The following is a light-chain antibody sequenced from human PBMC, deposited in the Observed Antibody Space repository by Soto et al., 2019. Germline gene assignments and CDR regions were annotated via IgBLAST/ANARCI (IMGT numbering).Light chain of an antibody. V-gene: IGKV1-33*01. CDR2: DAS. CDR3: QQYDDFPFA. Sequence: DIQMTQSPSSLSASVGDRVTITCRARQNINSYLNWYQQKPGKAPKLLIYDASNLERGVPSRFSGSGSGTDFTFTISSLQPEDIATYYCQQYDDFPFAFGQGTKLEI. CDR1: QNINSY. J-gene: IGKJ2*01.